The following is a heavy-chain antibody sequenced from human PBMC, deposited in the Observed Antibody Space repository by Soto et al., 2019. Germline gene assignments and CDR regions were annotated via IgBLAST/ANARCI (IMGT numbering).Heavy chain of an antibody. CDR1: GYTFTGYY. D-gene: IGHD4-17*01. J-gene: IGHJ6*02. CDR3: ARVGDVSYYYYGMDV. CDR2: INPNSGGT. V-gene: IGHV1-2*02. Sequence: ASVKVSCKASGYTFTGYYMHWVRQAPGQGLEWMEWINPNSGGTNYAQKFQGRVTTTRDTSISTAYMELSRLRSDDTAVYYCARVGDVSYYYYGMDVWGQGTTVTVSS.